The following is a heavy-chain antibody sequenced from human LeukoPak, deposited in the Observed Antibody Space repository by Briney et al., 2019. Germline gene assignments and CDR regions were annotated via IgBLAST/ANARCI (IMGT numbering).Heavy chain of an antibody. CDR2: INPSGGST. D-gene: IGHD1-26*01. V-gene: IGHV1-46*01. J-gene: IGHJ1*01. CDR3: ARGYSGSYVTPDAEYFQH. CDR1: GYTFTSYY. Sequence: ASVKVSCKASGYTFTSYYMHWVRQAPGQGLEWMGIINPSGGSTSYAQKFQGRVTMTRDTSTSTVYMELSSLRSEDTAVYYCARGYSGSYVTPDAEYFQHWGQGTLVTASS.